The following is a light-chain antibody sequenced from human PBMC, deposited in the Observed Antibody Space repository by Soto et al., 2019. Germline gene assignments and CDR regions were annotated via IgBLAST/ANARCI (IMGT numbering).Light chain of an antibody. CDR2: LNSDGSH. CDR1: SGHSSYA. J-gene: IGLJ3*02. CDR3: QTWGTGINWV. V-gene: IGLV4-69*01. Sequence: QLVLTQSPSASASLGASVKLTCTLSSGHSSYAIAWHQQQPEKDPRYLMKLNSDGSHSKGDGIPDRFSGSSSGAERYLTISSLQSEDEADYYCQTWGTGINWVFGGGTKLTVL.